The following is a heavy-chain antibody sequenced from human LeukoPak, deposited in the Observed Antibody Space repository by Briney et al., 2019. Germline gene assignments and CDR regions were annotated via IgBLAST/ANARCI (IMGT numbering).Heavy chain of an antibody. CDR1: GGSISSYY. CDR3: ARHPEMATTPFDY. V-gene: IGHV4-59*08. D-gene: IGHD5-24*01. J-gene: IGHJ4*02. CDR2: IYDSGST. Sequence: SETLSLTCTVSGGSISSYYWSWIRQPPGKGLEWIGYIYDSGSTNYNPSLKSRVTISVDTSKNQFSLKLSSVTAADTAVYYCARHPEMATTPFDYWGQGTLVTVSS.